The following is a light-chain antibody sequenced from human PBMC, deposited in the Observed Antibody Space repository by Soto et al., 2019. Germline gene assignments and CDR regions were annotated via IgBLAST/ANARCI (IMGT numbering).Light chain of an antibody. CDR2: GNS. CDR1: SSNIGAVYD. J-gene: IGLJ1*01. CDR3: QSYDSSLSGYV. Sequence: QSVLTQPPSVSGPPGQSVTISCTWISSNIGAVYDVHWYQQLPGTAPKLLIYGNSNRPSGVPDRFSGSKSGTSASLAITGLQAEDEADYYCQSYDSSLSGYVFGTGTKVTVL. V-gene: IGLV1-40*01.